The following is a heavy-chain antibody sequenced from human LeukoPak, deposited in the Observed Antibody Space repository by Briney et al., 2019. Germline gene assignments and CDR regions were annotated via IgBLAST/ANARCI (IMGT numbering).Heavy chain of an antibody. D-gene: IGHD2-2*01. Sequence: PSETLSLTCTVSGGSISSYYWSWIRQPPGKGLEWIGYIYYSGSTNYNPPLKSRVTISVDTSKNQFSLKLSSVTAADTAVYYCARQVPATIVDAFDIWGQGTMVTVSS. J-gene: IGHJ3*02. CDR1: GGSISSYY. CDR3: ARQVPATIVDAFDI. CDR2: IYYSGST. V-gene: IGHV4-59*01.